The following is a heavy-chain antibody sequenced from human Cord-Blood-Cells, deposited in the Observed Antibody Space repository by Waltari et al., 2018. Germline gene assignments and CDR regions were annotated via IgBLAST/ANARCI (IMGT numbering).Heavy chain of an antibody. CDR3: AKGVGRYCSGGSCYSDY. D-gene: IGHD2-15*01. J-gene: IGHJ4*02. CDR2: ISGSGGST. CDR1: GFTFSSYA. V-gene: IGHV3-23*01. Sequence: EVQLLESGGGLVQPGGSLRLSCAASGFTFSSYAMSWVRQAPGKGLEWVSAISGSGGSTYYADSVKGRFTISRDNSKNTLYLQMNSLRAEDTAVYYCAKGVGRYCSGGSCYSDYWGQGTLVTVSS.